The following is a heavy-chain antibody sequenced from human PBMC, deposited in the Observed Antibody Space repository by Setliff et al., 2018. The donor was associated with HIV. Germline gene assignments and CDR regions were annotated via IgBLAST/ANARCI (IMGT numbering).Heavy chain of an antibody. CDR3: ARDLNKGSIDY. CDR2: INTNTGNP. V-gene: IGHV7-4-1*02. J-gene: IGHJ4*02. Sequence: GASVTVSCKASGYTFSSNALNWVRQAPGQGLEWMGWINTNTGNPTYAQGFTGRFVFSLDTSVSTAYLQISSLEAEDTAVYYCARDLNKGSIDYWGQGTLVTVSS. D-gene: IGHD3-10*01. CDR1: GYTFSSNA.